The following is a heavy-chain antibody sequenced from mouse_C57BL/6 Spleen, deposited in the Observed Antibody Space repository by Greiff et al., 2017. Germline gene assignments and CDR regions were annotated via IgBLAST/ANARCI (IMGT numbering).Heavy chain of an antibody. CDR3: ARRWKAMDY. CDR1: GFTFSDYY. CDR2: ISNGGGST. V-gene: IGHV5-12*01. Sequence: EVQGVESGGGLVQPGGSLKLSCAASGFTFSDYYMYWVRQTPEKRLEWVAYISNGGGSTYYPDTVKGRFTISRDNAKNTLYLQMSRLKSEDTAMYYCARRWKAMDYWGQGTSVTVSS. J-gene: IGHJ4*01.